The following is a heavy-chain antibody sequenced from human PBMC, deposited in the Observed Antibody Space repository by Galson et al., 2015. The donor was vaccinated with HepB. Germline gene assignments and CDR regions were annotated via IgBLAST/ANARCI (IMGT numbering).Heavy chain of an antibody. V-gene: IGHV4-31*03. CDR1: GGSISSGGYY. CDR3: ARDSSTEGDYMDV. D-gene: IGHD2-21*01. CDR2: IYYSGIT. J-gene: IGHJ6*03. Sequence: TLSLICTVSGGSISSGGYYWSWIRQHPGKGLEWIGYIYYSGITYYNPSLKSRVTISLDTSKNHFSLKLSSVTAADTAVYYCARDSSTEGDYMDVWGKGTTVTVSS.